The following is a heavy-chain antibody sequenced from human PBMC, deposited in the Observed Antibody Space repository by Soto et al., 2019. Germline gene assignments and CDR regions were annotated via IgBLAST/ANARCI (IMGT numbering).Heavy chain of an antibody. J-gene: IGHJ6*03. CDR2: ISAYNGNT. D-gene: IGHD6-13*01. Sequence: ASVKVSCKASGYTFTSYGISWVRQAPGQGLEWMGWISAYNGNTNYAQKLQGRVTMTTDTSTSTAYMELRSLRSDDTAVYYCARGRDSLGIAAAGGDYYYYMDVRGKGTTVTVSS. V-gene: IGHV1-18*01. CDR1: GYTFTSYG. CDR3: ARGRDSLGIAAAGGDYYYYMDV.